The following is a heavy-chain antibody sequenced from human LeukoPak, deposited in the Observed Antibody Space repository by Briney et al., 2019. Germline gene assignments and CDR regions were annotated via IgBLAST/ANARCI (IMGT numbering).Heavy chain of an antibody. Sequence: GASVKVSCKASGYTFTDYYLHWVRQAPGQGLDWMGWINPNSGGTNYAQKFQGRVTMTRDTSTSTVYMELSSLRSEDTAVYYCARTLAALYYFDYWGQGTLVTVSS. J-gene: IGHJ4*02. D-gene: IGHD6-19*01. CDR3: ARTLAALYYFDY. CDR2: INPNSGGT. CDR1: GYTFTDYY. V-gene: IGHV1-2*02.